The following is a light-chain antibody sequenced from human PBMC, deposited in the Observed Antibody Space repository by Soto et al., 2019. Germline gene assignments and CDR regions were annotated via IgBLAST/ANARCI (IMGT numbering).Light chain of an antibody. CDR3: QQYGSSGT. CDR1: QSVSSH. Sequence: EIVLTQSPATLSLSPGDSASLSCRASQSVSSHLAWYQHKPGHPPRLLIYDASYRPTGVPGRFSGSGSGTDFTLTISRLEPEDFAVYYCQQYGSSGTFGQGTKVDIK. J-gene: IGKJ1*01. V-gene: IGKV3-20*01. CDR2: DAS.